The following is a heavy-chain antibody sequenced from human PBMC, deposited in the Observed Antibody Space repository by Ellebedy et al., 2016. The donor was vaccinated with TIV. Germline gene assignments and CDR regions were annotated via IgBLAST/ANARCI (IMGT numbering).Heavy chain of an antibody. CDR1: GGSISNYY. CDR3: ARDPPSIYGSYHDS. Sequence: SETLSLXXTVSGGSISNYYWTWIRQPAGKGLEWIGRIYSSGNTKYNPSLRGRVTVSIDTSRNQLSLMLTSVSAANTAIYYCARDPPSIYGSYHDSWGQGTLVTVSS. D-gene: IGHD3-10*01. CDR2: IYSSGNT. V-gene: IGHV4-4*07. J-gene: IGHJ4*03.